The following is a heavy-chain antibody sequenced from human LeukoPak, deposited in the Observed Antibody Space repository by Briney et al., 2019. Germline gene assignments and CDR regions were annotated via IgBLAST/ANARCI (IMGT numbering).Heavy chain of an antibody. V-gene: IGHV1-69*13. CDR3: ARDLRIRLQTVVVANNHYFDL. D-gene: IGHD2-21*01. CDR1: GGTFSSYA. J-gene: IGHJ2*01. Sequence: SVKVSCKASGGTFSSYAIGWVRQAPGQGLEWMGGIIPIFGTANYAQKFQGRVTITVDESTSTAYMELSSLRSEDTAVYYCARDLRIRLQTVVVANNHYFDLWGRGTLVTVSS. CDR2: IIPIFGTA.